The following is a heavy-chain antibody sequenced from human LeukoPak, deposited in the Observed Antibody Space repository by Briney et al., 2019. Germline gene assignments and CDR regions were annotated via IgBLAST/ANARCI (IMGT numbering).Heavy chain of an antibody. CDR3: ARGSDCSGGSCYSYWYFDL. J-gene: IGHJ2*01. CDR1: AFTFSSYW. Sequence: PGGSLRLSCAASAFTFSSYWMHWVRQAPGKGLVWVSRINSVASSTSYADSVKGRFTISRDNAKNTLYLQMNSLRAEDTAMYYCARGSDCSGGSCYSYWYFDLWGRGTLVTVSS. CDR2: INSVASST. V-gene: IGHV3-74*01. D-gene: IGHD2-15*01.